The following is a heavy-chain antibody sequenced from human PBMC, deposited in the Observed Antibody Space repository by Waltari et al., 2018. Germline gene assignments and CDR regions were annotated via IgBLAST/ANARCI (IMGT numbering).Heavy chain of an antibody. V-gene: IGHV1-69*05. D-gene: IGHD2-2*01. Sequence: QVQLVQSGAEVKKPGSSVKVSCKASGGTFSSYAISWVRQAPGQRLEWMGGIIPILGTANYAQKFQGRVTITTDEPTSTAYMELSSLRSEDTAVYYCARCPVEGSSTTLEDYYYYYMDVWGKGTTVTVSS. CDR1: GGTFSSYA. CDR3: ARCPVEGSSTTLEDYYYYYMDV. CDR2: IIPILGTA. J-gene: IGHJ6*03.